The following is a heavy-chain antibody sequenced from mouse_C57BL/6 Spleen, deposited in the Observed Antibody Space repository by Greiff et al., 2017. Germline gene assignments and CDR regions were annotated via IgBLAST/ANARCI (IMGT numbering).Heavy chain of an antibody. CDR2: IYPGDGDT. Sequence: VQRVESGAELVKPGASVKISCKASGYAFSSYWMNWVKQRPGKGLEWIGQIYPGDGDTNYNGKFKGKATLTADKSSSTAYMQLSSLTSEDSAVYFCARGGGSSSLFDYWGQGTTLTVSS. CDR1: GYAFSSYW. D-gene: IGHD1-1*01. CDR3: ARGGGSSSLFDY. J-gene: IGHJ2*01. V-gene: IGHV1-80*01.